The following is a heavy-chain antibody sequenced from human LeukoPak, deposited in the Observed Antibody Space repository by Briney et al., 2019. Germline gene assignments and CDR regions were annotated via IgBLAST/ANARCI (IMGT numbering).Heavy chain of an antibody. CDR3: ARDWGSIEILSDN. V-gene: IGHV1-18*01. Sequence: AASVPASGKATGYTFTSYGISWVRQAPGQGLEWMGWISSNSDNTNYAQKLQGRVTMTTDTSTSTAYMELRSLRSDDTAVYYCARDWGSIEILSDNWGQGILATVSS. J-gene: IGHJ4*02. CDR2: ISSNSDNT. CDR1: GYTFTSYG. D-gene: IGHD3-16*01.